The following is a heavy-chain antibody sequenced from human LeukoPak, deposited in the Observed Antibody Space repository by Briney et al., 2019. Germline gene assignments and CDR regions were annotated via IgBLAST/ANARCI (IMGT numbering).Heavy chain of an antibody. CDR3: AKGGKWDVTPFDY. V-gene: IGHV3-23*01. CDR2: ISGGGGST. CDR1: GFTFTSYS. Sequence: GGSLRLSCAASGFTFTSYSMNWVRQAPGKGLEWVSTISGGGGSTYYADSVKGRFTISRDNSKNTLYLQVNSLRAKDTAVYYCAKGGKWDVTPFDYWGQGTLVTVSS. J-gene: IGHJ4*02. D-gene: IGHD1-26*01.